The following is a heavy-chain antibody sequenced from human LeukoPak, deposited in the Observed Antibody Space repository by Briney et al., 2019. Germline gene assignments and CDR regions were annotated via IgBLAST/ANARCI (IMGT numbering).Heavy chain of an antibody. CDR3: ARGTAAAGSALDY. Sequence: PGGSLRLSCAASGFIFSSYAMHWVRQAPGKGLEWVAVISYDGSNKYYADSVKGRFTISRDNSKNTLYLQMNSLRAEDTAVYYCARGTAAAGSALDYWGQGTLVTVSS. J-gene: IGHJ4*02. CDR2: ISYDGSNK. D-gene: IGHD6-13*01. CDR1: GFIFSSYA. V-gene: IGHV3-30-3*01.